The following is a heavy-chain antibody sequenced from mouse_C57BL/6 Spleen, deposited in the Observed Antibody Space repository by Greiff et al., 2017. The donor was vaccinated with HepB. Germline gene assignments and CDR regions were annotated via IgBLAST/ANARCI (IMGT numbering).Heavy chain of an antibody. V-gene: IGHV1-82*01. Sequence: QVQLQQSGPELVKPGASVKISCKASGYAFSSSWMNWVKQRPGKGLEWIGRIYPGDGDTNYNGKFKGKATLTADKSSSTAYMQLSSLTSEDSAVYFCARRDLGVVANFDYWGQGTTLTVSS. J-gene: IGHJ2*01. D-gene: IGHD1-1*01. CDR2: IYPGDGDT. CDR1: GYAFSSSW. CDR3: ARRDLGVVANFDY.